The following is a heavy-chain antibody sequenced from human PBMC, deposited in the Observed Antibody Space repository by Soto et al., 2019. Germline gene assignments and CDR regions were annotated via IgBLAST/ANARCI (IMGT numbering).Heavy chain of an antibody. CDR1: GFTFSSYA. CDR3: AKDRARVAVAAIRFGY. CDR2: ISGSGGST. J-gene: IGHJ4*02. V-gene: IGHV3-23*01. D-gene: IGHD6-19*01. Sequence: GGSLRLSCAASGFTFSSYAMTWVRQAPGKGLEWVSAISGSGGSTYYADSVKGRFTISRDNSKNTLYLQMNSLRAEDTAVCYCAKDRARVAVAAIRFGYWGQGTLVTVSS.